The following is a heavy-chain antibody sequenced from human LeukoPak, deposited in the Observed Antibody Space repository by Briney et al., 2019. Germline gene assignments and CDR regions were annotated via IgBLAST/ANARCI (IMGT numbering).Heavy chain of an antibody. D-gene: IGHD2-2*01. J-gene: IGHJ6*02. CDR1: GFTFDDYA. CDR3: ARDRDIVVVPMYYYYYGMDV. Sequence: GGSLRLSCAASGFTFDDYAMHWVRQAPGKGLEWVAVIWYDGSNKYYADSVKGRFTISRDNSKNTLYLQMNSLRAEDTAVYYCARDRDIVVVPMYYYYYGMDVWGQGTTVTVSS. CDR2: IWYDGSNK. V-gene: IGHV3-33*08.